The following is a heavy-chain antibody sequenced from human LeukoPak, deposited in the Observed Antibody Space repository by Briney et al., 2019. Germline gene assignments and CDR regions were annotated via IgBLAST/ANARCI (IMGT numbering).Heavy chain of an antibody. CDR3: VLSYRNYYYYYMDV. Sequence: GASVKVSCKASGYTFTSYGISWVRQAPGQGLEWMGWISAYNGNTNYAQKLQGRVTMTRDTSISTAYMELSRLRSDDTAVYYCVLSYRNYYYYYMDVWGKGTTVTVSS. V-gene: IGHV1-18*01. CDR2: ISAYNGNT. J-gene: IGHJ6*03. D-gene: IGHD3-16*02. CDR1: GYTFTSYG.